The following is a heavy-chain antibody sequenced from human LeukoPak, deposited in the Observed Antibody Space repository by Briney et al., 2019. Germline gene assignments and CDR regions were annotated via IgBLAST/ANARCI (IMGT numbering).Heavy chain of an antibody. CDR2: IRYDGSNK. V-gene: IGHV3-30*02. CDR3: AKEEAYSGSYGSWY. CDR1: GFTFRSYG. J-gene: IGHJ4*02. Sequence: GGSLRLSCAASGFTFRSYGMHWVRQAPGKGLEWVAFIRYDGSNKYYADSVKGRFTISRDNSKNTLYLQMNSLRAEDTAVYYCAKEEAYSGSYGSWYWGQGTLVTVSS. D-gene: IGHD1-26*01.